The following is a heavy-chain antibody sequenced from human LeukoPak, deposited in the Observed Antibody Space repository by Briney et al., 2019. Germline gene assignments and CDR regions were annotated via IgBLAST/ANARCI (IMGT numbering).Heavy chain of an antibody. Sequence: GGSLRLSCAASGFAFSNYNMNWVRQAPGKGLEWVSCISSSSSYIYYADSVKGRFTISRDNAKNSLYLQMDSLRAEDTAVYYCARDSWGVRGVIPWYFDLWGRGTLVTVSS. J-gene: IGHJ2*01. D-gene: IGHD3-10*01. CDR1: GFAFSNYN. CDR3: ARDSWGVRGVIPWYFDL. V-gene: IGHV3-21*01. CDR2: ISSSSSYI.